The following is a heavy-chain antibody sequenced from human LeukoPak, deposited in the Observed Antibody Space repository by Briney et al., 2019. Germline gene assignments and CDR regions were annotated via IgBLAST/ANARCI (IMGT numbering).Heavy chain of an antibody. D-gene: IGHD6-13*01. CDR3: AREAPSSWRTFDP. V-gene: IGHV4-59*01. CDR2: IYYSGST. CDR1: GGSISSYY. Sequence: SETLSLICTVSGGSISSYYWSWIRQPPGKGLEWIGYIYYSGSTNYNPSLKSRVTISVDTSKNQFSLKLSSVTAADTAVYYCAREAPSSWRTFDPWGQGTLVTVSS. J-gene: IGHJ5*02.